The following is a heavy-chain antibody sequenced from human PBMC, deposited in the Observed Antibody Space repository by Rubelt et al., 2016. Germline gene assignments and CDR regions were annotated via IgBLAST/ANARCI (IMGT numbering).Heavy chain of an antibody. V-gene: IGHV5-51*03. J-gene: IGHJ4*02. Sequence: KPGESLKISCKGSGYSFTTYYIGWVRQMPGKGLEWMGTIYPTDSETRYSPSFQGQVTISADKSINTAYLQWSSLKASDTAMYYCARPGSYNWNERDYWGQGTLVTVSS. CDR1: GYSFTTYY. CDR3: ARPGSYNWNERDY. D-gene: IGHD1-1*01. CDR2: IYPTDSET.